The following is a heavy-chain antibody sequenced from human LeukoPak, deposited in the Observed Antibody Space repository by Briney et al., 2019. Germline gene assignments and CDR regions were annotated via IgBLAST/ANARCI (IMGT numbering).Heavy chain of an antibody. CDR3: ATSEGLYDGKTETNVPGGPDR. V-gene: IGHV4-39*01. Sequence: PSETLSLTCSVSGDSISNNNHYWGWIRQPPGKGLEWIGSINYSGSTYYNPSLKSRVTMSVDTSKNQFSLKLNSVTAADTAVYFCATSEGLYDGKTETNVPGGPDRWGQGTLVIVSS. J-gene: IGHJ5*02. CDR1: GDSISNNNHY. D-gene: IGHD1-7*01. CDR2: INYSGST.